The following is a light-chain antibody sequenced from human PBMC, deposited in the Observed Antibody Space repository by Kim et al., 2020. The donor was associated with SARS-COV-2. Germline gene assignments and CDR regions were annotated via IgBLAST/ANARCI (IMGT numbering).Light chain of an antibody. CDR2: ANS. J-gene: IGLJ2*01. CDR3: QSFDNTLRAVV. Sequence: QSVLTQPPSVSVAPGQRVTISCTGSSSNIGAGYDVHWYQQLPGTAPKLLINANSNRPSGVPDRLSGSKSGTSASLAITGLQAEDEADYYCQSFDNTLRAVVFGGGTQLTVL. V-gene: IGLV1-40*01. CDR1: SSNIGAGYD.